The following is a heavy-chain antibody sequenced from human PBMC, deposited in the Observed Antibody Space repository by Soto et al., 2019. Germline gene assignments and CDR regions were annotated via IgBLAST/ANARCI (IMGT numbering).Heavy chain of an antibody. V-gene: IGHV3-74*01. D-gene: IGHD1-26*01. CDR3: TRVEVGMPEFDS. Sequence: EVQLVESGGGLVQPGGSLRLSCAASGFTFSSYWMHWVRQAPGKGLVWVSRISPEGSSTIYADSVEGRFTISRDNAKNTLYLQMNSLRVDDTAVYYCTRVEVGMPEFDSWGQGTLVTVSS. CDR1: GFTFSSYW. J-gene: IGHJ4*02. CDR2: ISPEGSST.